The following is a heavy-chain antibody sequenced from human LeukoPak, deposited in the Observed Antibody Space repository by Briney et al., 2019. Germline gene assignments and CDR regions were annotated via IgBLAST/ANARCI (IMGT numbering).Heavy chain of an antibody. V-gene: IGHV4-30-4*01. CDR1: GGSFSGYY. Sequence: SETLSLTCAVYGGSFSGYYWSWIRQPPGKGLEWIGYIYYSGSTSYNPSLKSRVTISVDTSKNQFSLKLTSVTAADTAVYYCARGFDAHNAFDIWGQGTMVTVSS. CDR2: IYYSGST. CDR3: ARGFDAHNAFDI. D-gene: IGHD3-9*01. J-gene: IGHJ3*02.